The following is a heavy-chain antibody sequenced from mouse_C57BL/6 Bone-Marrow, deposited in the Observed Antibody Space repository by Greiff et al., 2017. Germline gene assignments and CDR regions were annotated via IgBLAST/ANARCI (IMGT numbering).Heavy chain of an antibody. CDR3: TRPAITTVVDWYFDV. CDR2: IRNKANNHAT. CDR1: GFTFSDAW. Sequence: EVKVEESGGGLVQPGGSMKLSCAASGFTFSDAWMDWVRQSPEKGLEWVAEIRNKANNHATYYAESVKGRFTISRDDSKSSVYLQMNSLRAEDTGIYYCTRPAITTVVDWYFDVWGTGTTVTVSS. J-gene: IGHJ1*03. V-gene: IGHV6-6*01. D-gene: IGHD1-1*01.